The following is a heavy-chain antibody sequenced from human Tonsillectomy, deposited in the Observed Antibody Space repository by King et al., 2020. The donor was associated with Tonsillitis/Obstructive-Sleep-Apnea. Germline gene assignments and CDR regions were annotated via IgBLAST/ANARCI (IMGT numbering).Heavy chain of an antibody. J-gene: IGHJ3*02. CDR2: IRSKAYGGTT. CDR1: GFTFGDYA. D-gene: IGHD1/OR15-1a*01. V-gene: IGHV3-49*04. Sequence: VQLVESGGGLVQPGRSLRISCTASGFTFGDYAMSWVRQAPGKGLEWVGFIRSKAYGGTTEYAASVNGRFTISRDDYKSIASLQMNSLKTEDTAVYYCTRLPSRLLSTTNDAFDIWGQGTMVTVPS. CDR3: TRLPSRLLSTTNDAFDI.